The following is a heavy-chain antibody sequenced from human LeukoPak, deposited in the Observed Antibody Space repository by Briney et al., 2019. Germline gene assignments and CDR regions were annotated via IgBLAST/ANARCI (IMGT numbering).Heavy chain of an antibody. CDR2: ISSSGSTI. V-gene: IGHV3-11*01. J-gene: IGHJ4*02. Sequence: SCKASGYTFTSYGISWIRQAPGKGLEWVSYISSSGSTIYYADSVKGRFTISRDNAENSLYLQMNSLRAEDTAVYYCARETRLRGVIIRRFRKINFDYWGQGTLVTVSS. D-gene: IGHD3-10*01. CDR3: ARETRLRGVIIRRFRKINFDY. CDR1: GYTFTSYG.